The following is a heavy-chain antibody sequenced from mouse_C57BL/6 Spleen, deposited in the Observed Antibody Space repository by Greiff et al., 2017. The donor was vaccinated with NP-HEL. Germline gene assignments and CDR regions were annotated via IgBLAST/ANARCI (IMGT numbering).Heavy chain of an antibody. J-gene: IGHJ4*01. CDR2: IYPGDGDT. V-gene: IGHV1-80*01. CDR1: GYAFSSYW. CDR3: ARFYSNYVDAMDY. Sequence: VQLQQSGAELVKPGASVKISCKASGYAFSSYWMNWVKQRPGKGLEWIGQIYPGDGDTNYNGKFKGKATLTADKSSSTAYMQLSSLTSEDSAVYFCARFYSNYVDAMDYWGQGTSVTVSS. D-gene: IGHD2-5*01.